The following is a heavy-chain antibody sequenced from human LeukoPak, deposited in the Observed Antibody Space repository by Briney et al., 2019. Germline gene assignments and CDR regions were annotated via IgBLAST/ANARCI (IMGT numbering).Heavy chain of an antibody. V-gene: IGHV3-21*04. CDR1: GFTFSSYS. CDR2: ISSSSSYI. D-gene: IGHD3-10*01. Sequence: PGGSLRLSCAGSGFTFSSYSMNWVRQAPGKGLEWVSSISSSSSYIYYADSVKGRFTISRDNARNSLYLQMNSLRAEDTAVYYCARAKPKNMVRGLIMRRESRYYFDYWGQGTLVTVSS. J-gene: IGHJ4*02. CDR3: ARAKPKNMVRGLIMRRESRYYFDY.